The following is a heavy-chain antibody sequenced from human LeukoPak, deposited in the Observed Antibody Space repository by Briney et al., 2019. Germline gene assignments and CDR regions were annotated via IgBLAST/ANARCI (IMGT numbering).Heavy chain of an antibody. CDR3: ARGRFYRGGNGVVGY. D-gene: IGHD4-23*01. Sequence: ASVKVSCKASGYTFTGYYMHWVRQAPGQGLEWMGWMNPNSGNTGYAQKFQGRVTMTRNTSISTAYMELSSLRSEDTAVYYCARGRFYRGGNGVVGYWGQGTLVTVSS. CDR2: MNPNSGNT. J-gene: IGHJ4*02. V-gene: IGHV1-8*02. CDR1: GYTFTGYY.